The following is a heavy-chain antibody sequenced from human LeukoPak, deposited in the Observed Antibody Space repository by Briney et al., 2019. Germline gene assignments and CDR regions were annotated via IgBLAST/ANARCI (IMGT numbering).Heavy chain of an antibody. J-gene: IGHJ4*02. CDR3: AKARGAFDY. CDR1: GFTFSGSA. V-gene: IGHV3-30*04. Sequence: PGGSLRPSCAASGFTFSGSAMHWVRQAPGKGLEWVAVISYDGSNKYYADSVKGRFTISRDNSKNALYLQMNSLRAEDTAVYYCAKARGAFDYWGQGTLVTVSS. D-gene: IGHD2-15*01. CDR2: ISYDGSNK.